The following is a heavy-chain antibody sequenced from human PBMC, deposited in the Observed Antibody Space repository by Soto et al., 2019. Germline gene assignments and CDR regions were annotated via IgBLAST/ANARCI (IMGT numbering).Heavy chain of an antibody. J-gene: IGHJ4*02. Sequence: QVQLVQSGAEEKKPGASVKVSCKASGYTFTNYAMHWVRQAPGQRLEWMGWINAGNGNTKYPQNVQGRVTITRDTTASTAYMELSSLRSEDTAVYYCARVSGYYLPDYWGQGTLVTVSS. CDR2: INAGNGNT. D-gene: IGHD5-12*01. CDR3: ARVSGYYLPDY. CDR1: GYTFTNYA. V-gene: IGHV1-3*05.